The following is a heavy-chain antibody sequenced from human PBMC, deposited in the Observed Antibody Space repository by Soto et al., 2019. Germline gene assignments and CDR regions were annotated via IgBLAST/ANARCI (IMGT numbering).Heavy chain of an antibody. V-gene: IGHV3-53*01. CDR1: GFTVSSKS. J-gene: IGHJ4*02. Sequence: GALRLSCAASGFTVSSKSMSWVRQAPGKGLEWVSVIYSGGTTHYADSVKGRFAISRDNSKNTLYLQMNSLRAEDTAVYYCARAVSYGYFDYWGQGTMVTVSS. CDR2: IYSGGTT. CDR3: ARAVSYGYFDY. D-gene: IGHD3-16*01.